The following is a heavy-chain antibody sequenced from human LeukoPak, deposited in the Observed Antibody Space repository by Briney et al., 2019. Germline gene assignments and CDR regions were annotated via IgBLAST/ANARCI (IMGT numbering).Heavy chain of an antibody. J-gene: IGHJ5*02. V-gene: IGHV1-2*02. Sequence: ASVKVSCKASGYTFTGYYMHWVRQAPGQGLEWMGWINPNSGGTNYAQKFQGRVTMTRDTSISTAYMELSRLRSDDTAVYYCASGTGIVLRFLEWLLRSWWQGTLVTVSS. CDR3: ASGTGIVLRFLEWLLRS. D-gene: IGHD3-3*01. CDR2: INPNSGGT. CDR1: GYTFTGYY.